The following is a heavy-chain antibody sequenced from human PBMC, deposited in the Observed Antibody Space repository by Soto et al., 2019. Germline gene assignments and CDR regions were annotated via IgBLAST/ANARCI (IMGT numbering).Heavy chain of an antibody. V-gene: IGHV1-18*04. CDR3: ARSHCSSTSCYMDY. J-gene: IGHJ4*02. CDR2: ISAYNGNT. D-gene: IGHD2-2*02. Sequence: ASVKVSCKASGYTFTSYGISWVRQAPGQGLEWMGWISAYNGNTNYAQKFQDRVTITADKSTSTAYMELSSLRSEDTAVYYCARSHCSSTSCYMDYWGQGTLVTVSS. CDR1: GYTFTSYG.